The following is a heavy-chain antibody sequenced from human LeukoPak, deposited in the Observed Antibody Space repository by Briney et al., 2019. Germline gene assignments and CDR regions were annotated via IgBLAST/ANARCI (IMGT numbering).Heavy chain of an antibody. J-gene: IGHJ4*02. CDR1: GFTFSSYA. Sequence: GGSRRLSCAASGFTFSSYAMSWVRQAPGKGREWVSAISGSGGSTYYANSVKGRFTISRDNSKNTLYLQMNSLRVEDTAVYYCARDRGYSYGHDYWGQGTLVTVSS. CDR2: ISGSGGST. V-gene: IGHV3-23*01. CDR3: ARDRGYSYGHDY. D-gene: IGHD5-18*01.